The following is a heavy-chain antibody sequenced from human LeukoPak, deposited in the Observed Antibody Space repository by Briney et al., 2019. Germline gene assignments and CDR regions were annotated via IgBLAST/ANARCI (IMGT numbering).Heavy chain of an antibody. CDR3: ARDNGVGPPDY. J-gene: IGHJ4*02. CDR2: ISAYNGNT. CDR1: GYTFTSYG. V-gene: IGHV1-18*01. D-gene: IGHD2-8*01. Sequence: ASVKVSCKASGYTFTSYGISWVRQAPGQGLEWMGWISAYNGNTNYAQKLQGRVTMTTDTSTSTAYKELRSLRSDDTAVYYCARDNGVGPPDYWGQGTLVTVSS.